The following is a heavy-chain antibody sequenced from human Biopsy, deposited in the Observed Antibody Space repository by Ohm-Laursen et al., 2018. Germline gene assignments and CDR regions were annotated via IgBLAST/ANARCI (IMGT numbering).Heavy chain of an antibody. J-gene: IGHJ4*02. D-gene: IGHD2-2*01. V-gene: IGHV1-69*11. CDR1: TGTFNSYG. CDR3: AREAIGYQLPCDD. CDR2: IIPILRTT. Sequence: SSVKVSCKAPTGTFNSYGIIWVRQAPGQGLEWMGRIIPILRTTAYAQTFLGRATITADSPTSTVDMELTSLTSDDTAVYFCAREAIGYQLPCDDWGQGTLVTVSS.